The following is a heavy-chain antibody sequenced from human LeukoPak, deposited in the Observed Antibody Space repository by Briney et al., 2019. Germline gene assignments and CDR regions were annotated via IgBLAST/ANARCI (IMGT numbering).Heavy chain of an antibody. Sequence: GESLKISCKGSGYTFTSYYMHWVRQAPGQGLEWMGIINPSGGSTSYAQKFQGRVTMTRDTSTSTVYMELSSPRSEDTAVYYCASRYCSSTSCSPVLAYGGMDVWGQGTTVTVSS. CDR3: ASRYCSSTSCSPVLAYGGMDV. CDR2: INPSGGST. D-gene: IGHD2-2*01. CDR1: GYTFTSYY. V-gene: IGHV1-46*01. J-gene: IGHJ6*02.